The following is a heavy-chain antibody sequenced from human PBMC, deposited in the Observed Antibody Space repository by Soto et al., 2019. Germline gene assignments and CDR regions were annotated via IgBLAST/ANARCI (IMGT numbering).Heavy chain of an antibody. CDR2: INPSSGGT. D-gene: IGHD2-21*01. J-gene: IGHJ5*02. Sequence: SVKISCQAAGYSLTASYLHCLLHAPGKGLEWMGWINPSSGGTKDDQNFRGRVTMTRDFSISAAYLQLSSLTSDDTAVYYCAKGGSIWPESFDHWGQGTLVTVSS. CDR1: GYSLTASY. V-gene: IGHV1-2*02. CDR3: AKGGSIWPESFDH.